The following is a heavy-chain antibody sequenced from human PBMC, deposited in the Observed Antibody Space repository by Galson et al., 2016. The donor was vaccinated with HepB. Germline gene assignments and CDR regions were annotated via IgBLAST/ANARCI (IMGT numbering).Heavy chain of an antibody. J-gene: IGHJ4*02. CDR1: GYTFTSYA. CDR2: TNNANGNT. D-gene: IGHD6-19*01. CDR3: ARDGGSGWSRLW. Sequence: SVKVSCKASGYTFTSYAIHWVRQAPGQRLEWMGWTNNANGNTEYSQSFQGRVTFTWDTSASTAYMELSSLRSEDTAVYYCARDGGSGWSRLWWGQGTLVAVSS. V-gene: IGHV1-3*04.